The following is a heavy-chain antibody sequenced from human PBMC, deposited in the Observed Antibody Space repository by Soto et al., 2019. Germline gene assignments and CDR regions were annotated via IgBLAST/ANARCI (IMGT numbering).Heavy chain of an antibody. CDR2: ISGSGGST. CDR1: GFTFSSYA. CDR3: AKVTAARHYYYYYGMDV. Sequence: GGSLILSCAASGFTFSSYAMSWVRQAPGKGLEWVSAISGSGGSTYYADSVKGRFTISRDNSKNTLYLQMNSLRAEDTAVYYCAKVTAARHYYYYYGMDVWGQGTTVTVSS. V-gene: IGHV3-23*01. J-gene: IGHJ6*02. D-gene: IGHD6-6*01.